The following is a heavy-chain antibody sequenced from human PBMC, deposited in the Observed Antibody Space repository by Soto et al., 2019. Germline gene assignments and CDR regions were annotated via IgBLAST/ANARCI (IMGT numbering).Heavy chain of an antibody. CDR2: IYYSGST. V-gene: IGHV4-61*01. J-gene: IGHJ6*02. D-gene: IGHD3-3*01. CDR1: GGSVSRGSYY. CDR3: ARTISRAYYYSYGMDV. Sequence: PSETLSLTCTGSGGSVSRGSYYWSWIRQPPGKGLEWIGYIYYSGSTNYNPSLKSRVTISVDTSKNQFSLELSSVTAADTAVYYCARTISRAYYYSYGMDVWGQGTTVTVSS.